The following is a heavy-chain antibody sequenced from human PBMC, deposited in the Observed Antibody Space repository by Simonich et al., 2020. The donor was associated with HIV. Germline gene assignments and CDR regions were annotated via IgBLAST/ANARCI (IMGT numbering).Heavy chain of an antibody. CDR3: AKEVREFRYFDL. D-gene: IGHD3-10*01. CDR2: IYGRGGST. J-gene: IGHJ2*01. CDR1: GFTFSSYA. V-gene: IGHV3-23*01. Sequence: EVQLLESGGGLVQPGGSLRLSCAASGFTFSSYAMSWVRQAPGKGLEGVSAIYGRGGSTYYADSVKGRFTISRDNSKNTLYLQMNSLRAEDTAVYYCAKEVREFRYFDLWGRGTLVTVSS.